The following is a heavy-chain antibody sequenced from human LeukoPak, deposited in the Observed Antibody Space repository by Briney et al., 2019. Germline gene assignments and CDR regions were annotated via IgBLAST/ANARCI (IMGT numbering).Heavy chain of an antibody. CDR3: ARWSLQQLVRDNWFDP. J-gene: IGHJ5*02. V-gene: IGHV3-48*01. CDR2: ISSSSSTI. D-gene: IGHD6-13*01. Sequence: PGGSLRLSCAASGFTFSSYSMNWVRQAPGEGLEWVSYISSSSSTIYYADSVKGRFTISRDNAKDSLYLQMDSLRAEDTAVYYCARWSLQQLVRDNWFDPWGQGTLVTVSS. CDR1: GFTFSSYS.